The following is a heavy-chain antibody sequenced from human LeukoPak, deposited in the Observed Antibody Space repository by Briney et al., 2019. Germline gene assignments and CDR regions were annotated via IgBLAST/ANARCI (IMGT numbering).Heavy chain of an antibody. Sequence: SETLSLTCTVSGGSISSGDYYWSWIRQPPGKGLEWIGYIYYSGSTYYNPSLKRRVTISVDTSKNQFSLKLSSVTAADTAVYYCAREYRLPTSDYIVVVPADMADYWGQGTLVTVSS. CDR3: AREYRLPTSDYIVVVPADMADY. J-gene: IGHJ4*02. V-gene: IGHV4-30-4*08. CDR2: IYYSGST. D-gene: IGHD2-2*01. CDR1: GGSISSGDYY.